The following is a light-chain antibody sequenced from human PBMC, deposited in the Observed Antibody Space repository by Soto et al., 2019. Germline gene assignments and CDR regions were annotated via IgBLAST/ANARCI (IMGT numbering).Light chain of an antibody. J-gene: IGKJ2*01. Sequence: EIVLTQSPGTLSLSPGERATLSCRASQSVSSSYLAWYQQKPGQAPRLLIYGASSRATDIPDRFSGSGSGTDFTLTISRLEPEDFAVHYCQQYDTSPPHTFGQGTKLEIK. CDR3: QQYDTSPPHT. CDR1: QSVSSSY. V-gene: IGKV3-20*01. CDR2: GAS.